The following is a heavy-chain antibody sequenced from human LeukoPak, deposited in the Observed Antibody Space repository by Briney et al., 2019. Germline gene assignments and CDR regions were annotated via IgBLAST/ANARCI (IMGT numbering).Heavy chain of an antibody. D-gene: IGHD2-15*01. V-gene: IGHV3-21*01. J-gene: IGHJ5*02. CDR3: ARSVGAAFSWFDP. CDR2: ISSSSSYI. CDR1: GFTFSSYS. Sequence: GGSLRLSCAASGFTFSSYSMNWVRQAPGKGLEWVSSISSSSSYIYYADSVKGRFTISRDNAKNSLYLQMNSLRAEDTAVYYCARSVGAAFSWFDPWGQGTLVTVSS.